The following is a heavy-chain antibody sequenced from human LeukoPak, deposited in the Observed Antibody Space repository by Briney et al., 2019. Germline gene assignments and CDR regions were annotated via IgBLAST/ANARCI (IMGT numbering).Heavy chain of an antibody. Sequence: GRSLRLSCAASGFTFSSYAMHWVRQAPGKGLEWVAVISYDGSNKYYADSVKGRFTISRDNSKNTLYLQMNSLRAEDTAVCYRAREGDSLGAFDIWGQGTMVTVSS. D-gene: IGHD3-10*01. CDR2: ISYDGSNK. CDR3: AREGDSLGAFDI. J-gene: IGHJ3*02. V-gene: IGHV3-30*04. CDR1: GFTFSSYA.